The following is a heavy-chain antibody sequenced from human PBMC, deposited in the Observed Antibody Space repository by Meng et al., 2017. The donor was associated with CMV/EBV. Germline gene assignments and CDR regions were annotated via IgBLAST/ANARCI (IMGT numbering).Heavy chain of an antibody. CDR1: GFTVSSNY. D-gene: IGHD3-22*01. Sequence: GESLKISCAASGFTVSSNYMSWVRQAPGKGLEWVSVIYSGGSTYYADSVKGRFTISRDNSKNTLYLQMNSLRAEDTAVYYCAREAHYYDNSGYYSDYFDYWGQGTLVTVSS. J-gene: IGHJ4*02. CDR3: AREAHYYDNSGYYSDYFDY. CDR2: IYSGGST. V-gene: IGHV3-53*01.